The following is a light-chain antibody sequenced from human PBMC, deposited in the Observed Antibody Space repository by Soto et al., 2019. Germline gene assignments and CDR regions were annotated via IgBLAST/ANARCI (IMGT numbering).Light chain of an antibody. Sequence: IQLTQSPSSLSASVGDRVTITCRASQGVGSYLAWYHQKPGKAPKLLISATSTLQSGVPSRFSGSGSGTDFTLTISRLQPEDFGTYYCQQFNSYPITFGQGTRLEIK. CDR3: QQFNSYPIT. J-gene: IGKJ5*01. CDR2: ATS. V-gene: IGKV1-9*01. CDR1: QGVGSY.